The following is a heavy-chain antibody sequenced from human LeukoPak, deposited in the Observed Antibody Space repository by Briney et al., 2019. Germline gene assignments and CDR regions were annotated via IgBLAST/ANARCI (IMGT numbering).Heavy chain of an antibody. CDR3: ARQGYNSTWDRYLAY. V-gene: IGHV5-51*01. J-gene: IGHJ4*02. CDR2: IYPGDSDV. CDR1: EYSFSNYW. Sequence: GESLKISCKGSEYSFSNYWIGWVRQMPGKGLEWMGIIYPGDSDVRYGPSFQGQVTISADKSISTAYLQWSSLQASDTAMYYCARQGYNSTWDRYLAYWGQGTQVTVSS. D-gene: IGHD6-13*01.